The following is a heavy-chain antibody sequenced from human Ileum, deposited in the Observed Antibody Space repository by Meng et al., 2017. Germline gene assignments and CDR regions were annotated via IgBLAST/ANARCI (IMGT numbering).Heavy chain of an antibody. D-gene: IGHD3-10*01. V-gene: IGHV4-34*01. CDR1: GGSFSGYY. CDR3: ARYGGSGSYWHFDP. Sequence: QVQLQQWGAGLLKPSETLSLTGAVYGGSFSGYYWTWIRQPPGKGLEWIGEINHSGSTNYNPSLKSRVTMSIETSKIQFSLKLSSVTAADAAVYYCARYGGSGSYWHFDPWGRGTLVTVSS. J-gene: IGHJ2*01. CDR2: INHSGST.